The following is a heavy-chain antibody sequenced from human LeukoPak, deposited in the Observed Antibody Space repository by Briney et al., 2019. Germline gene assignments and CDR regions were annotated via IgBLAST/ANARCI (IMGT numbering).Heavy chain of an antibody. J-gene: IGHJ4*02. V-gene: IGHV3-48*01. CDR2: ISSSSSTI. Sequence: QPGGSLRLSCAASGFTFSSYSMNWVRQAPGKGLEWVSYISSSSSTIYYADSVKGRFTISRDNAKNSLYLQMNSLRAEDTAVYYCARENYDSSGYLGYWGQGTLVTVSS. D-gene: IGHD3-22*01. CDR3: ARENYDSSGYLGY. CDR1: GFTFSSYS.